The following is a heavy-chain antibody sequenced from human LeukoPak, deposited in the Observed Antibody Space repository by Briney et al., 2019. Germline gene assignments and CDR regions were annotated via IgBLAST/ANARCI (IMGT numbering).Heavy chain of an antibody. CDR3: ARELPYYYGMDV. J-gene: IGHJ6*02. Sequence: PGRSLRLSCAASGFTFSSYGMHWVRQAPGKGLEWVAVIWYDGSNKYYADSVKGRFTISRDNSKNTLYLQMNSLRAEDTAVYYCARELPYYYGMDVWGQGTTVTVSS. V-gene: IGHV3-33*01. CDR1: GFTFSSYG. D-gene: IGHD1-26*01. CDR2: IWYDGSNK.